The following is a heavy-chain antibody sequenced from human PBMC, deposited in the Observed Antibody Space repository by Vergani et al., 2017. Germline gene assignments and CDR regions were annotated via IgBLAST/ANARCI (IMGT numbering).Heavy chain of an antibody. Sequence: QVQLVESGGGVVQPGRSLRLSCAASGFTFSSYAMHWVRQAPGKGLEWVAVISYDGSNKYYADSVKGRFTISRDNSKNTLYLQMNSLRAEDTAVYYCARDRSDLWSGSAFDYWGQGTLVTVSS. CDR2: ISYDGSNK. CDR1: GFTFSSYA. CDR3: ARDRSDLWSGSAFDY. V-gene: IGHV3-30-3*01. J-gene: IGHJ4*02. D-gene: IGHD3-3*01.